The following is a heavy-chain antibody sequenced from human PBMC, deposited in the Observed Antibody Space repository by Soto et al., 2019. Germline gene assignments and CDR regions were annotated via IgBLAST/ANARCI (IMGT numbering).Heavy chain of an antibody. CDR1: GFTFSAFW. CDR3: ARDLSPPGEFFYDAFDV. D-gene: IGHD2-21*01. CDR2: IKRDGTVT. V-gene: IGHV3-7*04. J-gene: IGHJ3*01. Sequence: EVQLVESGGGLVQPGESLRLSCAASGFTFSAFWMTWLRQAPGKGLEWVANIKRDGTVTHYGDSVEGRCTLSRDNAQNSLFLQLNSLSPEHTAMYYCARDLSPPGEFFYDAFDVWGQGTVVTVSS.